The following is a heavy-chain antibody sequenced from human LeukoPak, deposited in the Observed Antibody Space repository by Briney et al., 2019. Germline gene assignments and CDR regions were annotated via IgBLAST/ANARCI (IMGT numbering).Heavy chain of an antibody. CDR2: VGGSGGST. J-gene: IGHJ3*02. V-gene: IGHV3-23*01. CDR1: GFTFSSYA. Sequence: GGSLRLSSAASGFTFSSYAMSWVRQAPGKGLEWVSAVGGSGGSTDYADSGKGRFTIPRAKTKNSTYLQMNSPSASDTAVYYCAKEYIESGDYDILAGYYGASDAFDIWGQGTMVTVSS. CDR3: AKEYIESGDYDILAGYYGASDAFDI. D-gene: IGHD3-9*01.